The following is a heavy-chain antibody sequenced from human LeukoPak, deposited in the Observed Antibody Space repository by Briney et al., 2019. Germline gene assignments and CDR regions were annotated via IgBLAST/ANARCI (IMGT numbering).Heavy chain of an antibody. Sequence: ASVRVSCKASGGTFSSYAISWVRQAPGQGLEWMGGIIPIFGTANYAQKFQGRVTITADESTSTAYMELSSLRSEDTAVYYCARDGSSSGWYPDYWGQGTLVTVSS. CDR2: IIPIFGTA. V-gene: IGHV1-69*13. J-gene: IGHJ4*02. CDR1: GGTFSSYA. D-gene: IGHD6-19*01. CDR3: ARDGSSSGWYPDY.